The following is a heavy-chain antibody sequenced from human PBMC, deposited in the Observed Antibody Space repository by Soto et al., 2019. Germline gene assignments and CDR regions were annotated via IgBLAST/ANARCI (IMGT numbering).Heavy chain of an antibody. J-gene: IGHJ4*02. CDR3: ARRLIAVADTGYYFDY. V-gene: IGHV4-61*01. CDR2: SYYSGST. D-gene: IGHD6-19*01. Sequence: PSETLSLTCTVSGGSVSSGSYYWSWIRQPPGKGLEWVGYSYYSGSTNYNPSLKSRVTISVDTSKNQFSLKLSSVTAADTAVYYCARRLIAVADTGYYFDYWGQGTLVTVSS. CDR1: GGSVSSGSYY.